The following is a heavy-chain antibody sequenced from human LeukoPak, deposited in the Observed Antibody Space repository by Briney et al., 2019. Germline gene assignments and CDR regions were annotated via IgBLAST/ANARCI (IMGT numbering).Heavy chain of an antibody. J-gene: IGHJ4*02. D-gene: IGHD1-26*01. CDR2: INHSGSI. V-gene: IGHV4-34*01. CDR3: ARRRRGVGATFDY. Sequence: SETLSLTCAVYGGSFSGYYWSWIRQPPGKGLEWIGEINHSGSINYNPSLKSRVTISVDTSKNQFSLKLSSVTAADTAVYYCARRRRGVGATFDYWGQGTLVTVSS. CDR1: GGSFSGYY.